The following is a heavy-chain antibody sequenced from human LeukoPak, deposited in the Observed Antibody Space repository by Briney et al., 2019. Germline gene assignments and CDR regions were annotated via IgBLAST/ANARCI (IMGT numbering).Heavy chain of an antibody. CDR2: IGSSRSYI. Sequence: GGSLRLSCAASGFTFSSYSMNWVRQAPGKGLEWVSSIGSSRSYIYYADSVKGRFTISRDNAKNSLHLQMNSLRAEDTAVYYCARDLGVTTGSYDYWGQGTLVTVSS. D-gene: IGHD4-17*01. J-gene: IGHJ4*02. CDR3: ARDLGVTTGSYDY. CDR1: GFTFSSYS. V-gene: IGHV3-21*01.